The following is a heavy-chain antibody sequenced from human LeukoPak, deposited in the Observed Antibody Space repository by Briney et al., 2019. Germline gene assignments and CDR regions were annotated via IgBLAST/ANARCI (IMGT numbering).Heavy chain of an antibody. J-gene: IGHJ6*03. CDR1: GGTFSSYA. CDR2: INPIFGTT. CDR3: ARNGYCSGGSCYAPLYYYMDV. Sequence: SVKVSCKASGGTFSSYAISWVRQAPGQGLEWMGGINPIFGTTNYAQKFQGRVTITTDESTSTAYMELSSLRSEDTAVYYCARNGYCSGGSCYAPLYYYMDVWGKGTTVTVSS. D-gene: IGHD2-15*01. V-gene: IGHV1-69*05.